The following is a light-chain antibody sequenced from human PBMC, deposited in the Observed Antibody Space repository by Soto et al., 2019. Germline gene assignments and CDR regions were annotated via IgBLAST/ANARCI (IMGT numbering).Light chain of an antibody. V-gene: IGKV1-27*01. Sequence: DIQMTQSPSSLSASVGDRVTITCRASQGISKYLAWYQQKPGKVPKLLIYAASTLQSGVPSRFSGSGSGTDFTITISSLQPEDVASYYCQKYNSGPYTFGQGTKLEI. CDR1: QGISKY. CDR2: AAS. CDR3: QKYNSGPYT. J-gene: IGKJ2*01.